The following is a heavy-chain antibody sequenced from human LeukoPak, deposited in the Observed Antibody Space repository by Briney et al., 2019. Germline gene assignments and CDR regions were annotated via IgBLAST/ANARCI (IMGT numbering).Heavy chain of an antibody. D-gene: IGHD2/OR15-2a*01. CDR2: IYYSGST. CDR1: GGSISSSSYY. V-gene: IGHV4-39*01. Sequence: SETLSLTCTVSGGSISSSSYYWGWIRQPPGKGLEWIGSIYYSGSTYYNPSLKSRVTISVDTSKNQFSLKLSSVTAADTAVYYCATSHTTFPYNLNWFDPWGQGTLVTVSS. J-gene: IGHJ5*02. CDR3: ATSHTTFPYNLNWFDP.